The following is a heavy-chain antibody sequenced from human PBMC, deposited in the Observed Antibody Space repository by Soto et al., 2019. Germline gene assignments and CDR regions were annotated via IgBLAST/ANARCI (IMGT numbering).Heavy chain of an antibody. CDR1: GVTFNNYA. J-gene: IGHJ4*02. V-gene: IGHV3-23*01. CDR3: AKDRLGGNFDY. CDR2: ISGTGGST. Sequence: PGGSLRLSCAAAGVTFNNYAMNRVRQAPGKGLEWVATISGTGGSTYYADSVKGRFTISRDNSKNTLYLQMNSLRVEDTAVYYCAKDRLGGNFDYWGQGTQVTVSS.